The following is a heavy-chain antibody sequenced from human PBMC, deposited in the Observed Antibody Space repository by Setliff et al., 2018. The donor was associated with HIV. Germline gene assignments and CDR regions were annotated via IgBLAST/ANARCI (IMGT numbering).Heavy chain of an antibody. CDR3: AREPKGGDDRALDY. V-gene: IGHV4-4*07. Sequence: LSLTCTVSGGSISGYFWSWIRQPAGKGLEWIGRTFTSGITNYSPSLKSRVTMSVDTSKNQFSLNLTSVTAADTAVYYCAREPKGGDDRALDYRGQGTLVTVSS. CDR1: GGSISGYF. CDR2: TFTSGIT. J-gene: IGHJ4*02. D-gene: IGHD3-16*01.